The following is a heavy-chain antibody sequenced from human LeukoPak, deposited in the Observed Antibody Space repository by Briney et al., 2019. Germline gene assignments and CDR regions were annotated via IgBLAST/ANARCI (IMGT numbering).Heavy chain of an antibody. Sequence: SETLSLTCTVSGGSISSYYWSWIRQPPGKGLEWIGYIYYSGSTNYNPSLKSRVTISVDTSQNQFSLKLSSVTAADTAVYYCARHGDIVATIPFDYWGQGTLVTVSS. V-gene: IGHV4-59*08. CDR2: IYYSGST. CDR1: GGSISSYY. CDR3: ARHGDIVATIPFDY. D-gene: IGHD5-12*01. J-gene: IGHJ4*02.